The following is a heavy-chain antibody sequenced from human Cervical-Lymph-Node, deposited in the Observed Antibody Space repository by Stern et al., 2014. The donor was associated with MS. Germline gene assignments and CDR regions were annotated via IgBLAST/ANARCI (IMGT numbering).Heavy chain of an antibody. CDR1: GGSISSSSYY. D-gene: IGHD5-24*01. Sequence: QVQLQESGPGLVKPSETLSLTCTVSGGSISSSSYYWGWIRQPPGKGLEWIGSIYYSGSTYYNPSLKSRVTISVDTSKDQVSLERSSVTAADTAVYYCARHFREGFYFDYWGQGTLVTVSS. J-gene: IGHJ4*02. V-gene: IGHV4-39*01. CDR2: IYYSGST. CDR3: ARHFREGFYFDY.